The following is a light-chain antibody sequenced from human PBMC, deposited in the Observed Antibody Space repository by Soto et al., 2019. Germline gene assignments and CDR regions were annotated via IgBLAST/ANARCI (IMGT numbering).Light chain of an antibody. Sequence: EIVFTQSPATLSLSPGERATLSCRASQSVSSYLAWYQQKPGQAPRLLTYEASNSATGIPPRFSGSGSGTDFTLTITGLEPEDVAVYYYQQRSNCPLSFGGGTKVEIK. V-gene: IGKV3-11*01. CDR3: QQRSNCPLS. CDR1: QSVSSY. CDR2: EAS. J-gene: IGKJ4*01.